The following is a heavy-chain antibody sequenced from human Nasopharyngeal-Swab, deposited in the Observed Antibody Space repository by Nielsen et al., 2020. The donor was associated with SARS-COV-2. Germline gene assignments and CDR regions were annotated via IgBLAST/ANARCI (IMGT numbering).Heavy chain of an antibody. CDR1: GGPINSGGYY. V-gene: IGHV4-31*03. CDR3: ARIQCSEISWINFWNFDL. CDR2: IHNSGTT. D-gene: IGHD2-15*01. Sequence: SETLSLTCTVSGGPINSGGYYWSWVRQHAEKGLEWIGHIHNSGTTYHNPSLMSRIRMSVDTSKDQFSLKLSSVTAADTAVYYCARIQCSEISWINFWNFDLWGRGTLVTVSS. J-gene: IGHJ2*01.